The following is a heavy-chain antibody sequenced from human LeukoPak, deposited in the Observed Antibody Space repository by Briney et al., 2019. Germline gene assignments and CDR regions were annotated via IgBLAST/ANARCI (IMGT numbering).Heavy chain of an antibody. J-gene: IGHJ4*02. CDR2: INHSGGST. D-gene: IGHD1-26*01. Sequence: ASVKVSCKASGYTFTSYYMYWVRQAPGQGLELMGIINHSGGSTSYAQKFQGRVTMTRDMSTSTVSMELSSLRSEDTAVYYCARVGSYYCFDYWGQGTLVTVSS. CDR1: GYTFTSYY. V-gene: IGHV1-46*01. CDR3: ARVGSYYCFDY.